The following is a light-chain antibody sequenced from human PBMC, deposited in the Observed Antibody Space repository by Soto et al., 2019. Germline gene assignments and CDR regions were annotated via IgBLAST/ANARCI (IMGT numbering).Light chain of an antibody. V-gene: IGLV2-14*01. CDR1: SSDVGGYNY. CDR3: SSYTSSSTLGV. J-gene: IGLJ1*01. CDR2: EVS. Sequence: QSALTQPASVSGSPGQSITISCTGTSSDVGGYNYVSWYQQHPGKAPKLMIYEVSNRPSGVSNRFSGSKSGNTASLTISGLQAEYEADYYCSSYTSSSTLGVFGTGTKLTV.